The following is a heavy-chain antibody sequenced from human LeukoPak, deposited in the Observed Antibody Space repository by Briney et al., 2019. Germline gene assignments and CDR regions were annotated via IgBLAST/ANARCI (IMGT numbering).Heavy chain of an antibody. CDR1: GGTFSSYA. D-gene: IGHD2-21*01. Sequence: SVTVSCTASGGTFSSYAISWVRQAPGQGLEWMGGIIPIFGTANYAQKFQGRVTTTADESTSTAYMELSSLRSEDTAVYYCARGGGDLDFVGAVEVFYYYYGMDVWGQGTTVTVSS. CDR3: ARGGGDLDFVGAVEVFYYYYGMDV. J-gene: IGHJ6*02. V-gene: IGHV1-69*13. CDR2: IIPIFGTA.